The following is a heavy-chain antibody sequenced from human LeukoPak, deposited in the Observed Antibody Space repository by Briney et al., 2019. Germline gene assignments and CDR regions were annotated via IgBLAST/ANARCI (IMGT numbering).Heavy chain of an antibody. D-gene: IGHD3-3*01. V-gene: IGHV4-34*01. J-gene: IGHJ4*02. CDR2: INHSGST. CDR3: ARGPRLRFLEWSARPFDY. CDR1: GGSFSGYY. Sequence: SETLSLTCAVYGGSFSGYYWSWIRQPPGKGLEWIGEINHSGSTNYNPSLKSRVTISVDTSKNKSSLKLSSVTAADTAVYYCARGPRLRFLEWSARPFDYWGQGTLVTVSS.